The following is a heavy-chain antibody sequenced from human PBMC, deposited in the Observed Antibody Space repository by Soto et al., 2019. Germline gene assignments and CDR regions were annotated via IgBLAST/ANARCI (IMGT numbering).Heavy chain of an antibody. J-gene: IGHJ4*02. CDR2: VNPILSMS. CDR3: ATSYGSGYRAFDY. Sequence: QVQLVQSGAEVKRPGSSVKVSCKASGDTFSFYSINWVRQAPGLGLEWMGRVNPILSMSNYAQRFQGRVTMTADNATSTAYMELSGLRSEETAMYYCATSYGSGYRAFDYWGQGALVTVSS. V-gene: IGHV1-69*04. CDR1: GDTFSFYS. D-gene: IGHD3-10*01.